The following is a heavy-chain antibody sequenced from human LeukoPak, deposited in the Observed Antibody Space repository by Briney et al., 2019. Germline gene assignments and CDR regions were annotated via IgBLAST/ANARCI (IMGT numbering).Heavy chain of an antibody. J-gene: IGHJ2*01. D-gene: IGHD3-16*01. Sequence: NPSETLSLTCTVSGGSTSSDYWSWIRQSPGKGLEWVGYVYNSGDTGKNPSLKSRVTILLDTSKNQCSLKLTSVSGADTAVYYCARLKLGAYFDLWGRGTLVTVSS. CDR2: VYNSGDT. V-gene: IGHV4-59*08. CDR1: GGSTSSDY. CDR3: ARLKLGAYFDL.